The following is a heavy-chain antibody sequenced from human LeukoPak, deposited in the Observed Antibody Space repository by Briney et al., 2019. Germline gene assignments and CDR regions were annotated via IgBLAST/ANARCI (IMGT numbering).Heavy chain of an antibody. J-gene: IGHJ4*02. D-gene: IGHD6-13*01. CDR3: TRDLNPYSSSWYITWY. Sequence: GGSLRLSCTTSGFTFGDYAMSWVRQAPGKGLEWVGFIRTKAYAGTTEYAASVKGRFTISRDDSKSIAFLQMNSLKTEDTAVYYCTRDLNPYSSSWYITWYWGQGTLVTISS. CDR2: IRTKAYAGTT. CDR1: GFTFGDYA. V-gene: IGHV3-49*04.